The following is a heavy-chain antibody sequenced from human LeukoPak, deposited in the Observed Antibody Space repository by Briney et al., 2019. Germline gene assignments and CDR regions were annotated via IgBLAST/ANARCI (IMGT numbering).Heavy chain of an antibody. Sequence: GGSLRLSCAASGFTFSSYGMHWVRQAPGKGLEWVAFIRYDGSNKYYADSVKGRFTISRDNTKNSLYLQMNSLRAEDTAVYYCARDRVVVVAATFLGPDYYYYMDVWGKGTTVTISS. J-gene: IGHJ6*03. D-gene: IGHD2-15*01. CDR3: ARDRVVVVAATFLGPDYYYYMDV. CDR1: GFTFSSYG. CDR2: IRYDGSNK. V-gene: IGHV3-30*02.